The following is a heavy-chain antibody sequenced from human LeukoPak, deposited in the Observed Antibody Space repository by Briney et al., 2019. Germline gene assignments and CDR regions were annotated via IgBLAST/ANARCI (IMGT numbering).Heavy chain of an antibody. CDR3: ARLIGFGELDY. CDR1: GFTFSSYS. J-gene: IGHJ4*02. CDR2: ISSSSSYI. Sequence: GGSLRLSCAVSGFTFSSYSMNWVRQAPGKGLEWVSSISSSSSYIYYADSLKGRFTISRDNAKNSLYLQMNSLRAEDTAVYYCARLIGFGELDYWGQGTLVTVSS. D-gene: IGHD3-10*01. V-gene: IGHV3-21*01.